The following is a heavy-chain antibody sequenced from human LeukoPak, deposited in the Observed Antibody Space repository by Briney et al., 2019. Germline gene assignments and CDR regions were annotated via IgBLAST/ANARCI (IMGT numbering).Heavy chain of an antibody. J-gene: IGHJ6*03. D-gene: IGHD1-26*01. CDR3: ARALSGTTNSYYYMDV. Sequence: GASVKVCCKASGYTFTSYVINWVRQATEQGLGWMGWMNPNSGNTGYAQKFQGRVTMTKNTSITTAYMELSSLRSEDTAVYYCARALSGTTNSYYYMDVWGKGTTVTVSS. V-gene: IGHV1-8*01. CDR2: MNPNSGNT. CDR1: GYTFTSYV.